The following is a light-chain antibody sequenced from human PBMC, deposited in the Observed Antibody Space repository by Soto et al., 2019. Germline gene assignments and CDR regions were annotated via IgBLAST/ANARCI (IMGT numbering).Light chain of an antibody. J-gene: IGKJ1*01. Sequence: ENVLTQSPATLSLSPGERATLSCRASQSVSSYLAWYQQKPGQAPRLLIYDTSNRATGIPARFSGSGSGTDFTLTISILEPEDFAVYYCQQRSNWPPMWTFGQGTKVEIK. CDR2: DTS. CDR3: QQRSNWPPMWT. CDR1: QSVSSY. V-gene: IGKV3-11*01.